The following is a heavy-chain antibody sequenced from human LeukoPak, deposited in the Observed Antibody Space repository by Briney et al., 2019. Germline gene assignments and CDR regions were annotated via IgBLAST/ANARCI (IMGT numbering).Heavy chain of an antibody. D-gene: IGHD1-1*01. V-gene: IGHV3-21*01. CDR3: ARLQGTRDFDL. Sequence: GGSLRLSCAASGFSFSDYSMNWVRQAPGKGLEWVSSISSSSSYIYYADSVKGRFTISRDNAKNSLYLQMNSLRAEDTAVYYCARLQGTRDFDLWGRGTLVTVSS. J-gene: IGHJ2*01. CDR1: GFSFSDYS. CDR2: ISSSSSYI.